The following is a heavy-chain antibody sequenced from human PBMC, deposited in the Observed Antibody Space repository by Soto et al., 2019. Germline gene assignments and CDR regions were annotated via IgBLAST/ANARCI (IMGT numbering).Heavy chain of an antibody. V-gene: IGHV4-30-4*01. CDR1: GGSISSGDYY. CDR3: ARARFLEWLLYFDY. CDR2: IYYSGST. J-gene: IGHJ4*02. Sequence: QVQLQESGPGLVKPSQTLSLTCTVSGGSISSGDYYWIWIRQPPGKGLEWIGYIYYSGSTYYNPSLKSRVTISVDTSNNQFSLKLSSVTAADTAVYYCARARFLEWLLYFDYWGQGTLVTVSS. D-gene: IGHD3-3*01.